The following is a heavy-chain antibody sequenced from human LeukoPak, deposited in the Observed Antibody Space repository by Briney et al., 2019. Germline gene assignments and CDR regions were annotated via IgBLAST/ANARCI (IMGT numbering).Heavy chain of an antibody. D-gene: IGHD3-10*01. CDR1: GFSFSTYG. CDR2: LGYAGGNE. V-gene: IGHV3-33*08. Sequence: GGSLRLSCAASGFSFSTYGMHWVRQAPGKGLEWVAVLGYAGGNEYYADSVKGRFTISRDNSKNTLYLQMNSLRAGDTAVYYCAAYYYDSGSYYKRPFDIWGQGTMVTVSS. CDR3: AAYYYDSGSYYKRPFDI. J-gene: IGHJ3*02.